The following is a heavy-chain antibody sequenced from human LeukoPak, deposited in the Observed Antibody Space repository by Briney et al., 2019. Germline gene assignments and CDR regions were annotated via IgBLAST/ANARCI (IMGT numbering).Heavy chain of an antibody. CDR2: INPTGDST. CDR1: GYTFTSYY. CDR3: ARVPDGYTYGA. Sequence: GVSVKVSCKASGYTFTSYYTHWVRQAPGQGLEWMGLINPTGDSTGYAQKFQGRVTIPADKSTGTAYMELSSLRSEDTAVYYCARVPDGYTYGAWGQGTLVTVSS. J-gene: IGHJ4*02. D-gene: IGHD5-12*01. V-gene: IGHV1-46*01.